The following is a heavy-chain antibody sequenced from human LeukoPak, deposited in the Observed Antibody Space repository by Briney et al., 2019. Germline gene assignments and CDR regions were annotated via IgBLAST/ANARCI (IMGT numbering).Heavy chain of an antibody. CDR2: IKEDGSEK. D-gene: IGHD6-13*01. V-gene: IGHV3-7*01. J-gene: IGHJ4*02. CDR1: GFTFSNYW. Sequence: GGSRRLPFAASGFTFSNYWMIGVRQAPGKGLEWVANIKEDGSEKYYVDSAKGRFTISRDNARNSLYLQMNSLRAEDTAVYYCASGRQLGYWGQGTLVTVSS. CDR3: ASGRQLGY.